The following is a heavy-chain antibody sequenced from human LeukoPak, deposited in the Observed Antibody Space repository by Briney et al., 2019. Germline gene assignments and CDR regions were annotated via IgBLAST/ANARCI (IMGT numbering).Heavy chain of an antibody. CDR3: ARDGFVLVDGQQLAYFDY. Sequence: ASVKVSCKTSGYTFSSYTITWVRQAPGQGLEWMGIINPSGGSTSYAQKFQGRVTMTRDMSTSTVYMELSSLRSEDTAVYYCARDGFVLVDGQQLAYFDYWGQGTLVTVSS. CDR1: GYTFSSYT. CDR2: INPSGGST. J-gene: IGHJ4*02. V-gene: IGHV1-46*01. D-gene: IGHD6-13*01.